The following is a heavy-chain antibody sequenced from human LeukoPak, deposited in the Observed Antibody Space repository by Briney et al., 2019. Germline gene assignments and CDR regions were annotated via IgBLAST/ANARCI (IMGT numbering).Heavy chain of an antibody. J-gene: IGHJ6*03. Sequence: LPGGSLRLSCAASGFTFTNYDMTWVRQAPGKGLEWVSYISSSGSTIYYADSVKGRFTISRDNAKNSLYLQMNSLRAEDTAVYYCARGPWCGGDCYRGYYYYMDVWGKGTTVTISS. D-gene: IGHD2-21*02. CDR3: ARGPWCGGDCYRGYYYYMDV. V-gene: IGHV3-48*04. CDR2: ISSSGSTI. CDR1: GFTFTNYD.